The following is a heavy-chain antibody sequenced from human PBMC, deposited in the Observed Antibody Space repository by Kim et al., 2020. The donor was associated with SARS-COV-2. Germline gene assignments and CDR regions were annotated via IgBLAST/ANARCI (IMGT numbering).Heavy chain of an antibody. Sequence: GGSLRLSCAASGFTVSSNYMSWVRQAPGKGLEWVSVIYSGGSTYYADSVKGRFTISRDNSKNTLYLQMNSLRAEDTAVYYCASAGGDYGDSGGFYYYGMDVWGQGTTVTVSS. CDR3: ASAGGDYGDSGGFYYYGMDV. D-gene: IGHD4-17*01. J-gene: IGHJ6*02. CDR1: GFTVSSNY. CDR2: IYSGGST. V-gene: IGHV3-53*01.